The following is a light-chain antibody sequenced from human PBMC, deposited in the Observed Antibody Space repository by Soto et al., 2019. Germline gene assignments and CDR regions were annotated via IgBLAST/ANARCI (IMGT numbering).Light chain of an antibody. J-gene: IGKJ2*01. CDR2: AAS. CDR1: QDISSY. Sequence: DIQLTQSPSFLSASVGDRVTITCRASQDISSYLAWYQQQPGKAPKLLIFAASTLQSGVPSRFRGSGSGTEFTLTFSSLQPEDFATYYCQHLNSYPYTFGQGTKLEIK. CDR3: QHLNSYPYT. V-gene: IGKV1-9*01.